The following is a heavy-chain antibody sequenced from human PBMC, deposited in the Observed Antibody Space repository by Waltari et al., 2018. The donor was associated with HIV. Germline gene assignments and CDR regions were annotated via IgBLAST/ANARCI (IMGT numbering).Heavy chain of an antibody. Sequence: LLESGGNLVQPGGSLRLSFEASGFKFNNYAMTLIRQAPGKGGEGGAVVGGIGSETVSADCLKGRVMMSRDSAKKTVYLSMSGVTAEDTAVYYCAKVGLAGKWLRQRPHYLDYWGQGILVTVSS. V-gene: IGHV3-23*01. J-gene: IGHJ4*02. CDR2: VGGIGSET. CDR1: GFKFNNYA. D-gene: IGHD5-12*01. CDR3: AKVGLAGKWLRQRPHYLDY.